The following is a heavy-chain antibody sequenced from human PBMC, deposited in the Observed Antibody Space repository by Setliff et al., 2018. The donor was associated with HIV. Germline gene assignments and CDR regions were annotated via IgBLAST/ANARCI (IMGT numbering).Heavy chain of an antibody. J-gene: IGHJ4*02. Sequence: SVKVSCKASGGTFSSYAISWVRQAPGQGLEWMGGIIPIFGTANYAQKFQGRVTITADESTRTVYMELSSLRSEDTALYYCARDYVLRGTSLGYWGQGTLVTVSS. CDR2: IIPIFGTA. D-gene: IGHD3-16*01. V-gene: IGHV1-69*13. CDR1: GGTFSSYA. CDR3: ARDYVLRGTSLGY.